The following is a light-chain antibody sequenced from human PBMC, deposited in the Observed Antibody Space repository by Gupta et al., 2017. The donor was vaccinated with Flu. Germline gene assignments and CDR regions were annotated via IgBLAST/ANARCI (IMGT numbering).Light chain of an antibody. J-gene: IGKJ1*01. CDR1: QCLLYSNRYNY. CDR2: LGS. Sequence: DIVMTQSPLSLAVTPGEPASISCRPSQCLLYSNRYNYGNWYLQKPGRSTQRLIHLGSNRAAGVPDRFSGSGSGTYFTRKISRVEAEDVGIYFCMQPLNSQWTCGQGTKVEIK. CDR3: MQPLNSQWT. V-gene: IGKV2-28*01.